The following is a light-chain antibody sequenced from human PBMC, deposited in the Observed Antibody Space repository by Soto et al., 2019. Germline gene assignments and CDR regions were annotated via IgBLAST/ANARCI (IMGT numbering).Light chain of an antibody. CDR1: QSVSRN. V-gene: IGKV3D-15*01. J-gene: IGKJ4*01. Sequence: DIVMTQSPATLSVSPGERATLSCRASQSVSRNLAWYQQKPGQTPRLLIYGASTRATGIPARFSGSGSVTEFTLPISSLQSEDFAVYYCQQYNNWPLTFGGGTKVEIK. CDR3: QQYNNWPLT. CDR2: GAS.